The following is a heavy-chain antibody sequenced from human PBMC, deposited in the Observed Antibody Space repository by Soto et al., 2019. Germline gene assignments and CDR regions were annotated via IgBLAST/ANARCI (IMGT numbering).Heavy chain of an antibody. CDR3: ARDEHDSNYYGYYRFDP. D-gene: IGHD3-22*01. CDR1: GWAESVDP. CDR2: IIPIFGTA. J-gene: IGHJ5*01. Sequence: SLKRAWKSAGWAESVDPVSRRRQELGQALEWMGVIIPIFGTANYAQKFQGRVTITADESTSTAYMELSSLRSEDTAVYYCARDEHDSNYYGYYRFDPRGQGTLVTVSS. V-gene: IGHV1-69*13.